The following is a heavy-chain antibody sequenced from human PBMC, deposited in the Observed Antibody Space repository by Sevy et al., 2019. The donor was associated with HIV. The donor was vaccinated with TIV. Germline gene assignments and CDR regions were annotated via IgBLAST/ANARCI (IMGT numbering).Heavy chain of an antibody. CDR1: GFTFSNYA. Sequence: GGSLRLSCAASGFTFSNYAMHWVRQAPGKGLEWVSLISYDATNEYYLDSVKGRFTISRDNSKNTLYLQMSGLRTEDTAVYYCAKDKSRTYFENHFDYWGQGTLVTVSS. D-gene: IGHD1-26*01. V-gene: IGHV3-30*18. CDR3: AKDKSRTYFENHFDY. J-gene: IGHJ4*02. CDR2: ISYDATNE.